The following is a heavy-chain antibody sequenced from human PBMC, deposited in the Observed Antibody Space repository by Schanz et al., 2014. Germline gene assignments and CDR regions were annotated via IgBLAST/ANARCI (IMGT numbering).Heavy chain of an antibody. CDR1: GFTFSNFG. J-gene: IGHJ4*02. V-gene: IGHV3-30*02. CDR2: IRSDERDK. D-gene: IGHD5-18*01. CDR3: AREMDTAIGDY. Sequence: QVQLVESGGGVVQPGGSLRLSCAASGFTFSNFGIHWVRQAPGMGLEWVALIRSDERDKSYADSVKGRFTISRDNSKNTVYLQMNSLRPEDTAVYFCAREMDTAIGDYWGQGTLVTVSS.